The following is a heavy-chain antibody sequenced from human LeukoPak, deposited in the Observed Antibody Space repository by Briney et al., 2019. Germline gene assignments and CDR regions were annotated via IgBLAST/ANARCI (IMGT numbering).Heavy chain of an antibody. CDR1: GGSFSGYY. CDR3: ARNGGREMATIGFEYYFDY. J-gene: IGHJ4*02. CDR2: INHSGST. Sequence: SETLSLTCAVYGGSFSGYYWSWIRQPPGKGLEWIGEINHSGSTNYNPSLKSRVTISVDTSKNQFSLKLSSVTAADTAVYYCARNGGREMATIGFEYYFDYWGQGTLVTVSS. V-gene: IGHV4-34*01. D-gene: IGHD5-24*01.